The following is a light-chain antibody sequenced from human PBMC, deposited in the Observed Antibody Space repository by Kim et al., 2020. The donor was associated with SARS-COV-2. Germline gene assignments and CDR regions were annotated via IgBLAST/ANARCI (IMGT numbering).Light chain of an antibody. CDR3: QQYNSWLS. CDR1: PSVSSN. J-gene: IGKJ1*01. Sequence: VGPGERAPRSGRASPSVSSNLAWYQPIPGQATRLLIYGASTRATGIPARFSGSGSGTEFTLTISSLQSEDFAVYYCQQYNSWLSFGQGTKVDIK. CDR2: GAS. V-gene: IGKV3-15*01.